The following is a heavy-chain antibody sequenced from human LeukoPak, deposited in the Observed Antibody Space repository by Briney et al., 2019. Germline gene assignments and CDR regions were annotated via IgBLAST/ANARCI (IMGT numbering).Heavy chain of an antibody. CDR3: ARAHTSSCNGGPCPFFLDF. CDR1: GFTFGTYG. J-gene: IGHJ4*02. V-gene: IGHV3-33*05. D-gene: IGHD2/OR15-2a*01. CDR2: IQNDGSKQ. Sequence: PGGSLRLSCAGSGFTFGTYGIHWVRQAPGEGLGWVAAIQNDGSKQYYADSVKGRFTISRDNSRNTVYLQMSSLRSEDTAVYYCARAHTSSCNGGPCPFFLDFWGQGTLVTVSS.